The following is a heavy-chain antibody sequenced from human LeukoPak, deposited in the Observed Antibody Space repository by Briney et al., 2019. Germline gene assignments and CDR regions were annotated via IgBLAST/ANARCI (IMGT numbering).Heavy chain of an antibody. J-gene: IGHJ4*02. CDR2: IWYDGSNK. CDR1: GFTFSSYG. D-gene: IGHD5-12*01. V-gene: IGHV3-33*01. CDR3: ARDDRPGYSGYESIDY. Sequence: TGGSLRLSCAASGFTFSSYGMHWVRQAPGKGLEWVAVIWYDGSNKYYADSVKGRFTISRDNSKNTLYLQMNSLRAEDTAVYYCARDDRPGYSGYESIDYWGQGTLVTVSS.